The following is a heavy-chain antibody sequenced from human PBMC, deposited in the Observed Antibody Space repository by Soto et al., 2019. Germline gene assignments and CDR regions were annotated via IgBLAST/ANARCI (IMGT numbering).Heavy chain of an antibody. Sequence: EVQLVESGGGLVQPGGSLKLSCAASGFIFSGSAIHWVRQASGQGLEWVGRIRSRANNFATSSAASVKGRFTFSRDDSKNTAYLQMNTLKPEYTAVYYCARGQGAAIGDYYYHGMDVWGQGTTVTVSS. D-gene: IGHD2-2*02. J-gene: IGHJ6*02. CDR1: GFIFSGSA. V-gene: IGHV3-73*02. CDR2: IRSRANNFAT. CDR3: ARGQGAAIGDYYYHGMDV.